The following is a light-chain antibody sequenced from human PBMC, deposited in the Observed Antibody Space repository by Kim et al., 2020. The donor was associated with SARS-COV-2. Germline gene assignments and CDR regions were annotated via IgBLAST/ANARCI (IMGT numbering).Light chain of an antibody. CDR3: QSYDSSPSGSV. CDR1: SSNIGAGYD. Sequence: QSVLTQPPSVSGAPGQRVTISCTGSSSNIGAGYDVHWYQQLPGKAPKLLIYGNSNRPSGVPDRFSGSKSGTSASLAITGLQAEDEADYYCQSYDSSPSGSVFGGGTQLT. CDR2: GNS. V-gene: IGLV1-40*01. J-gene: IGLJ2*01.